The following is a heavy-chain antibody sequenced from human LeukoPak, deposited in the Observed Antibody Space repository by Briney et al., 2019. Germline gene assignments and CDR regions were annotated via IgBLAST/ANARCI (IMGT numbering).Heavy chain of an antibody. CDR2: ISGSGGST. CDR1: GFTFSSYA. CDR3: ARSGYDSSGYRIEDY. D-gene: IGHD3-22*01. J-gene: IGHJ4*02. V-gene: IGHV3-23*01. Sequence: GGSLRLSCAASGFTFSSYAMSWVRQAPGKGLEWVSAISGSGGSTYYADSVKGRFTISRDNAKNSLYLQMNNLRAEDTAVYYCARSGYDSSGYRIEDYWGQGTLVTVSS.